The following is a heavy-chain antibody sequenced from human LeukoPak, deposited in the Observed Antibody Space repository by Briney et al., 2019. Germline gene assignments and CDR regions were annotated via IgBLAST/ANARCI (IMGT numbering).Heavy chain of an antibody. CDR1: GFTFSSYR. D-gene: IGHD2-15*01. CDR3: ARGISAAVAATPADY. Sequence: GGSLRLSCAASGFTFSSYRMHWVRQASGKGLEWVSYISSSSSTIYYADSVKGRFTISRDNAKNSLYLQMNSLRAEDTAVYYCARGISAAVAATPADYWGQGTLVTVSS. CDR2: ISSSSSTI. V-gene: IGHV3-48*04. J-gene: IGHJ4*02.